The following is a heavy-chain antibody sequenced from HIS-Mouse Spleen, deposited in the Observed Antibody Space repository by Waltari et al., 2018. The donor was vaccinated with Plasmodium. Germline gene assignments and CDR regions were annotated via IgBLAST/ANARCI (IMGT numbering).Heavy chain of an antibody. CDR3: ARLDCSSTSCYFYY. D-gene: IGHD2-2*01. J-gene: IGHJ4*02. CDR2: IYTSGST. Sequence: QVQLQESGPGLVKPSETLSLTCTVSGGSISSYYWSWIRRPAGKGLEWIGRIYTSGSTNYNPSLKSRVTMSGDTSKNQFSLKLSSVTAADTAVYYCARLDCSSTSCYFYYWGQGTLVTVSS. CDR1: GGSISSYY. V-gene: IGHV4-4*07.